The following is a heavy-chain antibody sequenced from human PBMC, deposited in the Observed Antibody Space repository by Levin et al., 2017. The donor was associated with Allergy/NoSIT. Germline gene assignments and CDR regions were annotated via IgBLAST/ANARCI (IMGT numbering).Heavy chain of an antibody. Sequence: ESLKISCAVYGGSFSGYYWSWIRQPPGKGLEWIGEINHSGSTNYNPSLKSRVTISVDTSKNQFSLKLSSVTAADTAVYYCAREDYYDSSGYSRDFDYWGQGTLVTVSS. V-gene: IGHV4-34*01. CDR3: AREDYYDSSGYSRDFDY. CDR2: INHSGST. D-gene: IGHD3-22*01. CDR1: GGSFSGYY. J-gene: IGHJ4*02.